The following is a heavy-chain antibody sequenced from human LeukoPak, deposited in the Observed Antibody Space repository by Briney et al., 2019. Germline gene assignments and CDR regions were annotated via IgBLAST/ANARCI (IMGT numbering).Heavy chain of an antibody. CDR1: GFMFSSYS. Sequence: PGGSLRLSCAASGFMFSSYSMNWVRQAPGKGLEWISYISSTSSTIYYADSVKGRFTISRDSAKNSLYLQMNSLRAEDTAVYYCARHYSGAYGLGYWGQGTLVTVSS. D-gene: IGHD1-26*01. V-gene: IGHV3-48*01. CDR2: ISSTSSTI. CDR3: ARHYSGAYGLGY. J-gene: IGHJ4*02.